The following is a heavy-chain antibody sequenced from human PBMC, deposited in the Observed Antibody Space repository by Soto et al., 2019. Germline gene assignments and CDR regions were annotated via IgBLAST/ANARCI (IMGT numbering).Heavy chain of an antibody. CDR2: TYYRSKWYN. D-gene: IGHD2-2*01. Sequence: PSQTLSLTCAISGDTVSSNSAGWNWIRQSPSRGLEWLGRTYYRSKWYNDYAVSVKSRITINPDTSRNKFSLQLNSVTPEDTAVYYCARDEAIVVVPAAIVFDFWGQGTLVTVSS. J-gene: IGHJ4*02. CDR1: GDTVSSNSAG. V-gene: IGHV6-1*01. CDR3: ARDEAIVVVPAAIVFDF.